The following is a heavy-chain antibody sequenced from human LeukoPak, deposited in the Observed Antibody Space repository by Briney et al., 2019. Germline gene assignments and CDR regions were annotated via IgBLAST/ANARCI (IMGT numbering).Heavy chain of an antibody. D-gene: IGHD3-22*01. CDR3: ARDQRTMIVVAKRSDGIDY. CDR1: GYTFTSYG. Sequence: ASVTVSCKASGYTFTSYGISWVRQAPGQGLEWMGWISTYNGNTNYAQKLRGRVTMTTDTSTSTAYMELRSLRSDDTAVYYCARDQRTMIVVAKRSDGIDYWGQGTLVTVSS. CDR2: ISTYNGNT. J-gene: IGHJ4*02. V-gene: IGHV1-18*01.